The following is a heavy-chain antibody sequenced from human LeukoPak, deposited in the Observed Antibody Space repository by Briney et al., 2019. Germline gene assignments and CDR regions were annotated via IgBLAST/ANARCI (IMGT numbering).Heavy chain of an antibody. CDR1: GFTFSSYS. J-gene: IGHJ6*02. CDR2: ISSSSSYI. CDR3: ARDGSGRPYGMDV. Sequence: GGSLRLSCAASGFTFSSYSMNWVRQAPGKGLEWVSSISSSSSYIYYADSVKGRFTISRDNAKNSLYLQMNSLRAEDTAVYYCARDGSGRPYGMDVWGQGTTVTVSS. D-gene: IGHD6-19*01. V-gene: IGHV3-21*01.